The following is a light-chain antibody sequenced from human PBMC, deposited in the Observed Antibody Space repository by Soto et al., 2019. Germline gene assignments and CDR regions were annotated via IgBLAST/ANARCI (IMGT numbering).Light chain of an antibody. CDR2: KVS. CDR1: QSLVHSDGIAY. J-gene: IGKJ5*01. Sequence: DVVMTESPLSLPVTLGQPASISCRSNQSLVHSDGIAYFSWFQQRLGRSPRRVIYKVSNRDSGVPARFSGSGSVTDFALKISRVEAEEVGFYYCMQGTHWPITFGEGTRLDI. V-gene: IGKV2-30*02. CDR3: MQGTHWPIT.